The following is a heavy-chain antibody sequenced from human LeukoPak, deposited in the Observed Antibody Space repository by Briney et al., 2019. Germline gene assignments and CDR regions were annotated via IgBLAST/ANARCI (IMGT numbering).Heavy chain of an antibody. CDR1: GGSISTSNYY. Sequence: PSETLSLTCTVSGGSISTSNYYWGWIRQPPGKGLEWIGRIYTSGSTNYNPSLKSRVTISVDTSKNQFSLKLSSVTAADTAVYYCASFDWLLDAFDIWGQGTMVTVSS. CDR2: IYTSGST. V-gene: IGHV4-61*02. CDR3: ASFDWLLDAFDI. D-gene: IGHD3-9*01. J-gene: IGHJ3*02.